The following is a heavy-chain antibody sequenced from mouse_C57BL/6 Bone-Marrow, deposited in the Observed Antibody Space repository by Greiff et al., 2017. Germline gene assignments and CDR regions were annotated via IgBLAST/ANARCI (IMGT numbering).Heavy chain of an antibody. J-gene: IGHJ2*01. Sequence: VQLQQSGAELVRPGASVKLSCTASGFNIKDDYMHWVKQRPEQGLEWIGWIDPENGDTEYASKFQGKATITADTSSNTAYLQLSSLTSEDTAVYYGTTAGVYYDYDVDYFDYWGQGTTLTVSS. CDR3: TTAGVYYDYDVDYFDY. V-gene: IGHV14-4*01. CDR1: GFNIKDDY. CDR2: IDPENGDT. D-gene: IGHD2-4*01.